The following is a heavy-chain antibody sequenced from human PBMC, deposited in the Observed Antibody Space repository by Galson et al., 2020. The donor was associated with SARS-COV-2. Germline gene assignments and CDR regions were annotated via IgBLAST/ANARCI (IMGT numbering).Heavy chain of an antibody. CDR3: VRDRFEDYYYYDMDV. J-gene: IGHJ6*02. D-gene: IGHD3-9*01. CDR1: GFTFSRYW. Sequence: QAGGSLLSCAASGFTFSRYWMNWVRQAPGKGLEWVANIKPDGSEKHYVDSVKGRFTISRDNAKNSLYLQMNSLRAEDTALYFCVRDRFEDYYYYDMDVWGQGTTVTVSS. CDR2: IKPDGSEK. V-gene: IGHV3-7*04.